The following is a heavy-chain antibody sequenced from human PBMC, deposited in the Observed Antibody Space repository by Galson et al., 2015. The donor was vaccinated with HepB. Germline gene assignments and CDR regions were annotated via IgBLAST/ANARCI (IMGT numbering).Heavy chain of an antibody. J-gene: IGHJ5*02. CDR1: GFDFNNSS. CDR2: ISFDGRNS. D-gene: IGHD4-17*01. Sequence: SLRLSCAASGFDFNNSSMHWVRLSPGKGLEWVAGISFDGRNSYYADSVEGRFIISRDSSKKKVYLQMNSLRSKDTAVYYCARSAAGRTATTTLAWGQGILVTVSS. V-gene: IGHV3-30-3*01. CDR3: ARSAAGRTATTTLA.